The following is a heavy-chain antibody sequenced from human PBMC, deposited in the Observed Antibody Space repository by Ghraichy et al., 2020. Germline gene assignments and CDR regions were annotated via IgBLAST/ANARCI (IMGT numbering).Heavy chain of an antibody. D-gene: IGHD3-22*01. CDR2: ISSSSSYI. J-gene: IGHJ3*02. V-gene: IGHV3-21*01. CDR3: ARDLGIYYYDSSGYSDDAFDI. CDR1: GFTFSSYS. Sequence: GGSLRLSCAASGFTFSSYSMNWVRQAPGKGLEWVSSISSSSSYIYYADSVKGRFTIYRDNAKNSLYLQMNSLRAEDTAVYYCARDLGIYYYDSSGYSDDAFDIWGQGTMVTVSS.